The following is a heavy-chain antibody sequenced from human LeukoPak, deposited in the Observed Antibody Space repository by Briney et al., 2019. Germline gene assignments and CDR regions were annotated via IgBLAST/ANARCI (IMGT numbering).Heavy chain of an antibody. CDR3: AREKQLWPRGYFDY. D-gene: IGHD5-18*01. Sequence: GGSLRLSCAASGFTFSSYWMSWVRQAPGKGLEWVAVIWYDGSNKYYADSVKGRFTISRDNSKNTLYLQMNSLRAEDTAVYYCAREKQLWPRGYFDYWGQGTLVTVSS. V-gene: IGHV3-33*08. J-gene: IGHJ4*02. CDR1: GFTFSSYW. CDR2: IWYDGSNK.